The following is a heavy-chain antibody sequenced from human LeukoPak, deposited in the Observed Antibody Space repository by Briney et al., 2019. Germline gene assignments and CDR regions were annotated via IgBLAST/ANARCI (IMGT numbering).Heavy chain of an antibody. V-gene: IGHV4-59*01. CDR1: GGSISSYY. D-gene: IGHD3-3*01. CDR2: IYYSGST. Sequence: SETLSLTCTVSGGSISSYYWSWIRQPPGKGLEWIGYIYYSGSTNYNPSLKSRVTISVDTSKNQFSLKLSSVTAADTAVCYCARQNGYDFWSGYFDYWGQGTLVTVSS. J-gene: IGHJ4*02. CDR3: ARQNGYDFWSGYFDY.